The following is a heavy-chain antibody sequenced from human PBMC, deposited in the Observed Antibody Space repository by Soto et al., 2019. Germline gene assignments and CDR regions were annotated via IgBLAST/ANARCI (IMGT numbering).Heavy chain of an antibody. D-gene: IGHD3-10*01. V-gene: IGHV4-59*01. J-gene: IGHJ5*02. CDR1: GGSISNYY. CDR3: ARGVGSGTYYNQYNWFDP. CDR2: IYHNGNT. Sequence: SETLSLTCTVSGGSISNYYWSWVRQPPGKGLEWIGNIYHNGNTNYNPSLKSRVTISVDTSKKQFSMKLSSVTAADTAVYYCARGVGSGTYYNQYNWFDPWGQGTLVTVSS.